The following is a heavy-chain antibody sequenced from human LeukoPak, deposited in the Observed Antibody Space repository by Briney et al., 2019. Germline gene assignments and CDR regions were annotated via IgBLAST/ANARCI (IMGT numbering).Heavy chain of an antibody. D-gene: IGHD6-13*01. CDR1: GFTFSNYA. J-gene: IGHJ3*02. CDR2: ISYDGSNK. CDR3: AKVLVPPGAAGTRGHAFDI. V-gene: IGHV3-30-3*01. Sequence: GGSLRLSCAASGFTFSNYAMHWVRQAPGKGLEWVAVISYDGSNKYYADSVKGRFTISRDNSKNTLYLQMNSLRAEDTAVYYCAKVLVPPGAAGTRGHAFDIWGQGTMVTVSS.